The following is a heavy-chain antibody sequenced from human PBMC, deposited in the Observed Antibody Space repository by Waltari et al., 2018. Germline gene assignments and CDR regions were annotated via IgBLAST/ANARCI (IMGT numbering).Heavy chain of an antibody. CDR3: ARGGGHYDFWSGYGGLFDY. J-gene: IGHJ4*02. D-gene: IGHD3-3*01. V-gene: IGHV4-59*01. CDR2: IYYSGST. CDR1: GGSISSYY. Sequence: QVQLQESGPGLVKPSETLSLTCTVSGGSISSYYWSWIRQPPGKGLEWIGYIYYSGSTNYNPSLKSRVTISVDTSKNQFSLKLSSVTAADTAVYYCARGGGHYDFWSGYGGLFDYWGQGTLVTVSS.